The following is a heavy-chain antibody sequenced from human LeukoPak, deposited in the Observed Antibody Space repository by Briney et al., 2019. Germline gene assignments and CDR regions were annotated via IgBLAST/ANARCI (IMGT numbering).Heavy chain of an antibody. Sequence: GGSLRLSCAASGFTFSSYAMHWVRQAPGKGLEWVAVISYDGSNKYYADSVKGRFTISRDNSKNTLYLQMNSLRAEDTAVYYCARGRPIVVVPAAIGDDYWGQGTLVTVSS. J-gene: IGHJ4*02. CDR2: ISYDGSNK. CDR3: ARGRPIVVVPAAIGDDY. D-gene: IGHD2-2*02. V-gene: IGHV3-30-3*01. CDR1: GFTFSSYA.